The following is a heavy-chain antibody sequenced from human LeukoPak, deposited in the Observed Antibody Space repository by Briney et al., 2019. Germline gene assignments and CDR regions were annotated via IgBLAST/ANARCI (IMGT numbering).Heavy chain of an antibody. CDR3: AGLRYDDFWSGYY. V-gene: IGHV3-7*01. CDR1: GFTFSSYW. CDR2: IKQDGSEK. D-gene: IGHD3-3*01. Sequence: GGSLRLSCAASGFTFSSYWMSWVRQAPGKGLEWVANIKQDGSEKYYVDSVKGRFTISRDNAKNSLFLQMNSLRAEDTAVYYCAGLRYDDFWSGYYWGQGTLVTVSS. J-gene: IGHJ4*02.